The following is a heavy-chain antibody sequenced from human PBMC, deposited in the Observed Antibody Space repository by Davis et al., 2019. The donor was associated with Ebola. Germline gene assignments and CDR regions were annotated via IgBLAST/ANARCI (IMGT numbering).Heavy chain of an antibody. J-gene: IGHJ4*02. D-gene: IGHD2-15*01. Sequence: HTGGSLRLSCTASGFTFSNYWMHWVRQAPGKGLVCVSRINTDGSSTSYADSVKGRFTISRDNAKNTLYLQMNSLRAEDTAVYYCARAGGTYCSGGSCPWDYWGQGTLVTVSS. CDR2: INTDGSST. CDR3: ARAGGTYCSGGSCPWDY. CDR1: GFTFSNYW. V-gene: IGHV3-74*01.